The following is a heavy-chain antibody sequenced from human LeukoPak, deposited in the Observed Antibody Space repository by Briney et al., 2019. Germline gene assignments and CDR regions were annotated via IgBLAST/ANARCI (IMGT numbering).Heavy chain of an antibody. Sequence: GRSLRLSCAASGFTFSSYGMHWVRQAPGKGLEWVAVISYDGSNKYNADSVKGRFTISRDNSKNTLYLQMSSLRAGDTAVYFCAKGSSYASGSYPYYFEYWGQGTLVTVSS. V-gene: IGHV3-30*18. CDR2: ISYDGSNK. CDR1: GFTFSSYG. J-gene: IGHJ4*02. D-gene: IGHD3-10*01. CDR3: AKGSSYASGSYPYYFEY.